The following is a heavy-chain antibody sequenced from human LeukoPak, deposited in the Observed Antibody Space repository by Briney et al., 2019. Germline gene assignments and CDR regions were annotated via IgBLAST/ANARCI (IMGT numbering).Heavy chain of an antibody. CDR3: ATLAVNYYYDSSGPPVGGY. CDR2: INPHSGGT. CDR1: GYTFTEYY. D-gene: IGHD3-22*01. Sequence: EASVKVSCKASGYTFTEYYMHWVRQAPGQGLEWMGWINPHSGGTNYAQKFQGRVTMTEDTSTDTAYMELSSLRSEDTAVYYCATLAVNYYYDSSGPPVGGYWGQGTLVTVSS. V-gene: IGHV1-2*02. J-gene: IGHJ4*02.